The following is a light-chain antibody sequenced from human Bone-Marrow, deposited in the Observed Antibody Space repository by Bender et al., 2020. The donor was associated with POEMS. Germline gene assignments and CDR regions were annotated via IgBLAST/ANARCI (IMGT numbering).Light chain of an antibody. V-gene: IGLV2-14*01. CDR3: TSYTRTSTVI. J-gene: IGLJ2*01. CDR2: DGT. CDR1: SSDIGDHRY. Sequence: QSALTQPASVSGSPGQSITISCTGSSSDIGDHRYVSWYQQHPGKVPKLLIYDGTDRPSGVSDRFSGSKSGNTASLTISGLQAEDEADYYCTSYTRTSTVIFGGGTKLTVL.